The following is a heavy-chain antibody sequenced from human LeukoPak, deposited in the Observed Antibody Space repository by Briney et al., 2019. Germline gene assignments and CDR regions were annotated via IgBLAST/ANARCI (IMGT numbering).Heavy chain of an antibody. Sequence: TGGSLRLSCAASGFTFSSYWMHWVRQAPGKGLVWVSRINSDGSSTSCADSVKGRFTISRDNAKNTLYLQMNSLRAEDTAVYYCASGDSCTNGVCYTRERWFDPWGQGTLVTVSS. CDR3: ASGDSCTNGVCYTRERWFDP. CDR2: INSDGSST. CDR1: GFTFSSYW. D-gene: IGHD2-8*01. V-gene: IGHV3-74*01. J-gene: IGHJ5*02.